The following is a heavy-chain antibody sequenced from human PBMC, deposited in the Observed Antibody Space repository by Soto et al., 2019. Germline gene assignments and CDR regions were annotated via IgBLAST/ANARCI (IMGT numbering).Heavy chain of an antibody. CDR2: IYYIGST. CDR3: ARGYSPALGAPWARVNWFDP. J-gene: IGHJ5*02. CDR1: GGSMRSST. V-gene: IGHV4-59*13. Sequence: PSETLSLPSTVSGGSMRSSTWSWVRKPQGRGREWIGYIYYIGSTNYNPSLKSRVTMSVDTSRNQLSLNLTSVTAADTAVYYCARGYSPALGAPWARVNWFDPWGQGTLVTVSS. D-gene: IGHD1-26*01.